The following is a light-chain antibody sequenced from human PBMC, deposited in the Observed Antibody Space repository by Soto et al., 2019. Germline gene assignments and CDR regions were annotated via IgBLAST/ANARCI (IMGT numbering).Light chain of an antibody. J-gene: IGLJ3*02. V-gene: IGLV1-44*01. CDR2: SNN. Sequence: QSVLTQPPSASGTPGQRVTISCSGSSSNIGRNIVHWYQQLPGTAPKLLIYSNNQRPSGVPDRFSGSKSGTSASLAISGLQSEDEADYYCATWDDSLNGGVFGGGTKLTVL. CDR3: ATWDDSLNGGV. CDR1: SSNIGRNI.